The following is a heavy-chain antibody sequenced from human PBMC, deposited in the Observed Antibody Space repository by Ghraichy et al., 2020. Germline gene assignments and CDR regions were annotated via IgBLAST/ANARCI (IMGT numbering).Heavy chain of an antibody. CDR1: GDSVSSNSAA. V-gene: IGHV6-1*01. J-gene: IGHJ5*02. CDR2: TYYRSKWTT. Sequence: SQTLSLTCAISGDSVSSNSAAWNWIRQSPSRGLEWLGRTYYRSKWTTDYAASLKGRMTISPDTSNNRFLLQLNSVTPEDTAVYYCAKALEDGLGRGLNWFDPWGQGTLVTVSP. D-gene: IGHD3-16*01. CDR3: AKALEDGLGRGLNWFDP.